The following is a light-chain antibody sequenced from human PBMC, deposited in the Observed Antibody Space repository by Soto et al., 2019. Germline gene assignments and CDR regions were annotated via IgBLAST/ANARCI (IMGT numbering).Light chain of an antibody. J-gene: IGKJ1*01. V-gene: IGKV3-11*01. Sequence: EIVLTQSPATLSLSPGERATLSCRASQSVSSYLAWYQQKPGQAPRLLIYDASNRATGIPARFSGSGSGTDFTLPISSLEPEDFAVYYCQQRSNWPLPFGQGTKVEI. CDR3: QQRSNWPLP. CDR1: QSVSSY. CDR2: DAS.